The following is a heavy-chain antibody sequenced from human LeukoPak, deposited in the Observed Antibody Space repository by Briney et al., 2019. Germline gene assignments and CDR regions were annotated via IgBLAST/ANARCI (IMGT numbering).Heavy chain of an antibody. CDR3: ARDQVESGGIDP. D-gene: IGHD1-1*01. Sequence: SETLSLTCTVSGGSISSYYWSWIRQPPGKGLEWIGYIYYSGSTYYNPSLKSRVTISVDTSKNQFSLKLSSVTAADTAVYYCARDQVESGGIDPWGQGTLVTVSS. CDR1: GGSISSYY. CDR2: IYYSGST. J-gene: IGHJ5*02. V-gene: IGHV4-59*12.